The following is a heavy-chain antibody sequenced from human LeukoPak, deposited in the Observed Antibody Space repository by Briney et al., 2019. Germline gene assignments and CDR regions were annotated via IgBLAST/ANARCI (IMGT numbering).Heavy chain of an antibody. V-gene: IGHV4-59*01. CDR3: ARDHHSAFDI. CDR1: GDSISTYY. CDR2: GYYSGST. D-gene: IGHD1-14*01. Sequence: SETLSLTCTVSGDSISTYYWSWIRQPPGKGLEWIGYGYYSGSTKYNPSLKSRVTISVDTSKNQFSLNLSSVTTADSAVYYCARDHHSAFDIWGQGTMVTVSS. J-gene: IGHJ3*02.